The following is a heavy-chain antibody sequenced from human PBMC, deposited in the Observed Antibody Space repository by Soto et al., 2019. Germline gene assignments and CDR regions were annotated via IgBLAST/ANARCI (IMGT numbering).Heavy chain of an antibody. J-gene: IGHJ6*02. CDR3: AGGGVYYYYYYGMDV. D-gene: IGHD2-8*01. CDR2: IIPIFGTA. V-gene: IGHV1-69*01. CDR1: GGTFSSYA. Sequence: QVQLVQSGAEVKKPGSSVKVSCKASGGTFSSYAISWVRQAPGQGLEWMGGIIPIFGTANYAQKFQGRVTIAADESTGTAYMELSSLRSEDTAVYYWAGGGVYYYYYYGMDVWGQGTTVTVSS.